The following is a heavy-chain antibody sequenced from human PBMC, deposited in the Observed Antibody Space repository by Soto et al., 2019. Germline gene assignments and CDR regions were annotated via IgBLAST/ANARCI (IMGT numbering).Heavy chain of an antibody. Sequence: QVQLQESGPGLEKASETLSLTCTVSGGSMSGYYWSWIRQPPGKGLEWIGFIYDSGSTNYKPSPKSRGTISIDTSKNQFSLKLTSVTAADTAVYYCARVSHIVVVPAVRGAFDIWGQGTMITVPS. CDR1: GGSMSGYY. CDR2: IYDSGST. CDR3: ARVSHIVVVPAVRGAFDI. D-gene: IGHD2-21*02. J-gene: IGHJ3*02. V-gene: IGHV4-59*01.